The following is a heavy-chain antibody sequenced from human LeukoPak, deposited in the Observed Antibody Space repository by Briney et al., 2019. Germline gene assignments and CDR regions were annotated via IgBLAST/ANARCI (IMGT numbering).Heavy chain of an antibody. CDR1: GFSFSSYG. V-gene: IGHV3-30*02. J-gene: IGHJ4*02. CDR2: IRYDGSDK. CDR3: AKDDGITMVRGVIITGIDY. Sequence: PGGSLRLSCAASGFSFSSYGIHWLRQAPGKGLEWVSFIRYDGSDKFYADSVRGRFTISRDNSKNTLYLQMNSLRTEDTAVYYCAKDDGITMVRGVIITGIDYWGQGTLVTVSS. D-gene: IGHD3-10*01.